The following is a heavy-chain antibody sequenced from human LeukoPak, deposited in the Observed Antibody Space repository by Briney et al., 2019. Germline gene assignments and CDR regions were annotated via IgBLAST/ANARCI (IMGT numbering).Heavy chain of an antibody. CDR2: ISGSGGST. CDR3: AKDENYYDSSGYPFDY. Sequence: HAGGSLRLSCAASGFTFSSYAMSWVRQAPGKGLEWVSAISGSGGSTYYADSVKGRFTISRDNSKNTLYLQMNSLRAEDTAVYYCAKDENYYDSSGYPFDYWGQGTLVTVSS. V-gene: IGHV3-23*01. J-gene: IGHJ4*02. D-gene: IGHD3-22*01. CDR1: GFTFSSYA.